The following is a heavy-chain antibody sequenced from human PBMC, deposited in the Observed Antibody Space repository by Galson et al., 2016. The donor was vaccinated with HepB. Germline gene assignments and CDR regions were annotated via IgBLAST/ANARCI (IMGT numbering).Heavy chain of an antibody. J-gene: IGHJ5*02. D-gene: IGHD3-22*01. CDR2: IYPGDSDT. CDR3: ARMLGPMIVMGGWFDP. V-gene: IGHV5-51*01. Sequence: QSGAEVKKPGESLKISCKGSGYNFATNWIGWVRQMPGKGLEWMGIIYPGDSDTRYSPSLQGRVTISADKSINTAYLQWSSLKASDTAMYYCARMLGPMIVMGGWFDPWGQGTLVTVSS. CDR1: GYNFATNW.